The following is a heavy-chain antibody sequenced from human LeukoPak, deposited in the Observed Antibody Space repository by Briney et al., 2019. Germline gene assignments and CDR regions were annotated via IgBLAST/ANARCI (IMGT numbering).Heavy chain of an antibody. Sequence: GGSLRLSCAASGFTFSSYAMSWVRQAPGKGLEWVANIKSDGSEKYYVDSVEGRFTISRDNARNIVSLQMDSLRGEDTAVYYCVRALGSPTADHWGQGTLVTVSS. V-gene: IGHV3-7*01. J-gene: IGHJ4*02. CDR3: VRALGSPTADH. D-gene: IGHD3-16*01. CDR1: GFTFSSYA. CDR2: IKSDGSEK.